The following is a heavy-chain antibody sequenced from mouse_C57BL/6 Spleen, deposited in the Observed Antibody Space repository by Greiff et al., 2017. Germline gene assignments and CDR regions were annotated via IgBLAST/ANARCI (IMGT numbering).Heavy chain of an antibody. CDR3: ASYYGNSPWFAY. CDR2: IHPSDSDT. D-gene: IGHD2-10*01. V-gene: IGHV1-74*01. J-gene: IGHJ3*01. Sequence: QVQLKQPGAELVKPGASVKVSCKASGYTFTSYWMHWVKQRPGQGLEWIGRIHPSDSDTNYNQKFKGKATLTVDKSSSTAYMQLSSLTSEDSAVYYCASYYGNSPWFAYWGQGTLVTVSA. CDR1: GYTFTSYW.